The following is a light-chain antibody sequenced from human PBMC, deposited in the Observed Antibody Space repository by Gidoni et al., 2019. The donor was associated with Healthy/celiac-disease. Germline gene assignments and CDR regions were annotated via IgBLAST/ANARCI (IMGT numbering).Light chain of an antibody. V-gene: IGKV3-11*01. Sequence: EMVLTQSLATLSLSPGERATLSCRASQSVSSYLALYQQKPGQAPRLLIYDASNRATGIPARFSGSGSGTDFTLTISSLEPEDFAVYYCQQRSNWPPLTFGGGTKVEIK. CDR3: QQRSNWPPLT. CDR2: DAS. J-gene: IGKJ4*01. CDR1: QSVSSY.